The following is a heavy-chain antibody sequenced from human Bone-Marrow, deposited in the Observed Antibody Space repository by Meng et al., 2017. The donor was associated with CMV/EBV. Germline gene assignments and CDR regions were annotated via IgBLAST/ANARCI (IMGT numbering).Heavy chain of an antibody. D-gene: IGHD3-3*01. CDR2: IIPSLGIA. CDR3: ARCITIFGVVTSNWFDP. CDR1: TFSSYA. J-gene: IGHJ5*02. Sequence: TFSSYAITWVRQAPGQGLEWMGGIIPSLGIANYAQKFQGRVTITTDESTSTAYMELSSLRSEDTAVYYCARCITIFGVVTSNWFDPWGQGTLVTVSS. V-gene: IGHV1-69*05.